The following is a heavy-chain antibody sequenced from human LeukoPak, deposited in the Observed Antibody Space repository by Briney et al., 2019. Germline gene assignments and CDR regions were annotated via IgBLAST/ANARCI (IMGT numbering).Heavy chain of an antibody. Sequence: PGGSLRLSCAASGFTFSNYAMHWVRQAPGKGLEWVAVISYDGSNKYYTDSVKGRFTISRDNSKNTLYLQMNSLRAEDTAVYYCARGAKERWLQLLDYWGQGTLVTVSS. V-gene: IGHV3-30-3*01. J-gene: IGHJ4*02. CDR2: ISYDGSNK. D-gene: IGHD5-24*01. CDR1: GFTFSNYA. CDR3: ARGAKERWLQLLDY.